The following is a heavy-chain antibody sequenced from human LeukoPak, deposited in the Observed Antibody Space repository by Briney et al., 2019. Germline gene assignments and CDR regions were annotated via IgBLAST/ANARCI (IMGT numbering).Heavy chain of an antibody. CDR3: AKDGCSGGYLCY. J-gene: IGHJ4*03. CDR1: GFTFDDYA. Sequence: GGSLRLSCAASGFTFDDYAMHWVRQAPGKSLVWVSLISGDGGSTYYADSVKGRFTISRDNSKNSLYLQMNSLRTEDIALYYCAKDGCSGGYLCYRGQGTLVTGSS. CDR2: ISGDGGST. V-gene: IGHV3-43*02. D-gene: IGHD6-19*01.